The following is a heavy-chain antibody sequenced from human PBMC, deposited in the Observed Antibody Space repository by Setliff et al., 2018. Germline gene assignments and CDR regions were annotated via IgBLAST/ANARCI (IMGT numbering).Heavy chain of an antibody. J-gene: IGHJ3*02. CDR1: GYTFTSYY. CDR3: AAANFWSGYLFHAFDI. D-gene: IGHD3-3*01. V-gene: IGHV1-46*01. CDR2: INPSGGST. Sequence: GASVKVSCKASGYTFTSYYMHWVRQAPGQGLEWMGIINPSGGSTSYAQKFQERLTITRDMSTSTAYMELSSLRSEDTAVYYCAAANFWSGYLFHAFDIWGQGTMVTV.